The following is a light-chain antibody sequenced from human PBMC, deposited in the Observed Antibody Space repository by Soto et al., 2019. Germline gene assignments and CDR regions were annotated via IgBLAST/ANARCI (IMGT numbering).Light chain of an antibody. CDR3: QSYDRSLSAV. CDR1: SSNIGAVFD. CDR2: GNN. J-gene: IGLJ2*01. V-gene: IGLV1-40*01. Sequence: QAVVTQPPSVSGTPGQRVAISCTGSSSNIGAVFDVHWYQQVPGTAPKLLIYGNNNRPSGVPDRFSGSKSGTSASLAITGLQAEDEADYYCQSYDRSLSAVFGGGTQLTVL.